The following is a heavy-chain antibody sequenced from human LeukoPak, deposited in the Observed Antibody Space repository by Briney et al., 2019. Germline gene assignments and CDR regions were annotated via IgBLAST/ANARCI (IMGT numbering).Heavy chain of an antibody. J-gene: IGHJ2*01. CDR1: GGSISSYY. CDR3: ARQGRVYYYDSSGYYSPRTYFDL. Sequence: SETLSLTCTVSGGSISSYYWSWIRQPPGKGLEWIGYIYYSGSTNYNPSLKSRVTISVNTSKNQFSLKLSSVTAADTAVYYCARQGRVYYYDSSGYYSPRTYFDLWGRGTLVTVSS. CDR2: IYYSGST. D-gene: IGHD3-22*01. V-gene: IGHV4-59*08.